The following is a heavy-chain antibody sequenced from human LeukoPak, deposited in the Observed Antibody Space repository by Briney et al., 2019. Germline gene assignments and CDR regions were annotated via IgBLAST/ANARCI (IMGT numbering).Heavy chain of an antibody. V-gene: IGHV3-30-3*01. Sequence: PGRSLRLSCAASGFTFSSYAMHWVRQAPDKGLEWVAVISYDGSNKYYADSVKGRFTISRDNSKNTLYLQMNSLRAEDTAVYYCARDTRVAPNTYYFDYWGQGTLVTVSS. J-gene: IGHJ4*02. CDR1: GFTFSSYA. CDR3: ARDTRVAPNTYYFDY. D-gene: IGHD2-2*01. CDR2: ISYDGSNK.